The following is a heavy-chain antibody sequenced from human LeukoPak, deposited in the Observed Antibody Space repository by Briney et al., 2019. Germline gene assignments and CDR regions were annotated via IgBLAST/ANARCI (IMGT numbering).Heavy chain of an antibody. CDR3: ASYDYGDYVGNAFDI. V-gene: IGHV3-30-3*01. Sequence: GGSLRLSCAASGFTFSSYAMHWVRQAPGKGLEWVAVISYDGGNKYYADSVMGRFTISRDNSKNTLYLQMNSLRAEDTAVYYCASYDYGDYVGNAFDIWGQGTMVTVSS. CDR2: ISYDGGNK. D-gene: IGHD4-17*01. CDR1: GFTFSSYA. J-gene: IGHJ3*02.